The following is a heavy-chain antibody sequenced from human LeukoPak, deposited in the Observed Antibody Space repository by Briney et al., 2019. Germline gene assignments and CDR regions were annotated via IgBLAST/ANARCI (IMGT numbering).Heavy chain of an antibody. CDR2: IYYSGST. D-gene: IGHD1-26*01. CDR1: GGSISSSSYY. V-gene: IGHV4-39*01. Sequence: PSETLSLTCTVSGGSISSSSYYWGWIRQAPGKGLEWIGSIYYSGSTYYNPSLKSRVTISVDTSKNQFSLKLSSVTAADTAVYYCARHGSYYTTWGQGTLVTVSS. CDR3: ARHGSYYTT. J-gene: IGHJ5*02.